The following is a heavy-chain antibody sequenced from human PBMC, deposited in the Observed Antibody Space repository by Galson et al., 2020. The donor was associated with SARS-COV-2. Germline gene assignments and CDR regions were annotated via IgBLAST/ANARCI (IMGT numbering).Heavy chain of an antibody. Sequence: ASVKVSCKASGYTFTSYYMHWVRQAPGQGLEWMGIINPSGGSTSYAQKFQGRVTMTRDTSTSTVYMELSSLRSEDTAVYYCARALHGGDIVVVPNFDYWGQGTLVTVSS. CDR1: GYTFTSYY. CDR3: ARALHGGDIVVVPNFDY. J-gene: IGHJ4*02. D-gene: IGHD2-2*01. CDR2: INPSGGST. V-gene: IGHV1-46*01.